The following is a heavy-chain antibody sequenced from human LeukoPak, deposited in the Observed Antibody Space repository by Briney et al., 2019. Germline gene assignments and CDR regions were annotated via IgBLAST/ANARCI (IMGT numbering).Heavy chain of an antibody. CDR2: MNPNSGNT. CDR1: GYTFTSYG. V-gene: IGHV1-8*02. Sequence: ASVKVSCKASGYTFTSYGISWVRQAPGQGLEWMGWMNPNSGNTGYAQKFQGRVTMTRNTSISTAYMELSSLRSEDTAVYYCARGVLGHSSYYFDYWGQGTLVTVSS. D-gene: IGHD2-8*02. CDR3: ARGVLGHSSYYFDY. J-gene: IGHJ4*02.